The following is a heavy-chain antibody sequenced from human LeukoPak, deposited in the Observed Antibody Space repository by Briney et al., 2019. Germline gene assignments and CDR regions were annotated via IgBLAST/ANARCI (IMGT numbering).Heavy chain of an antibody. CDR2: ISINGGST. CDR1: GIAFRTYA. Sequence: GGSLRLSCSASGIAFRTYAMHWVRQPPGKGLYYVSAISINGGSTYYADSVRGRFTISRGNSKNTLYLQMSSLRPDDTAVYYCVRTYDENPLGWFDPWGQGTLVTVSS. J-gene: IGHJ5*02. D-gene: IGHD5-12*01. CDR3: VRTYDENPLGWFDP. V-gene: IGHV3-64D*06.